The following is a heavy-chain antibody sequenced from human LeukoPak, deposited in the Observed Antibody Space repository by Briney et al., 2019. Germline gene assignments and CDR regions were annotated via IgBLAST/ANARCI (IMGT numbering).Heavy chain of an antibody. CDR1: GGSISSYY. D-gene: IGHD6-13*01. Sequence: PSETLSLTCTVSGGSISSYYWSWIRQPAGKGLEWVGRIYSTGSTNYNPSLKSRVTMSVDTSKNQFSLRLRSVTAADTAVYYCARQIASAGTAGFDFWGQGALVTVSS. J-gene: IGHJ4*02. CDR2: IYSTGST. V-gene: IGHV4-4*07. CDR3: ARQIASAGTAGFDF.